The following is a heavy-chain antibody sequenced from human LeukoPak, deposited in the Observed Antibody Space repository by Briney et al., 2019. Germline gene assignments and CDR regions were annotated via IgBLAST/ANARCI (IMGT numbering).Heavy chain of an antibody. Sequence: SETLSLTCTVSGGSISSYYWNWIRQPAGKGLEWIGRIYTSGSTNYNPSLKSRVTMSVDTSKNQLSLKLSSVTAADTAVYYCAREGYSSGHYYYYGMDVWGQGTTVTVSS. D-gene: IGHD6-19*01. CDR1: GGSISSYY. J-gene: IGHJ6*02. CDR3: AREGYSSGHYYYYGMDV. V-gene: IGHV4-4*07. CDR2: IYTSGST.